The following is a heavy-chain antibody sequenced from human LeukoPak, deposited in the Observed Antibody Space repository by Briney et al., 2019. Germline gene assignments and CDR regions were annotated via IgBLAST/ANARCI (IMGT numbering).Heavy chain of an antibody. J-gene: IGHJ4*02. CDR1: GGSFSGYY. CDR2: INHSGST. Sequence: DPSETLSLTCAVYGGSFSGYYWSWIRQPPGKGLEWIGEINHSGSTNYNPSLKSRVTISVDTSKNQFSLKLSSVTAADTAVYYCARGGYSRVAVASRLDYWGQGTLVTVSS. D-gene: IGHD6-19*01. V-gene: IGHV4-34*01. CDR3: ARGGYSRVAVASRLDY.